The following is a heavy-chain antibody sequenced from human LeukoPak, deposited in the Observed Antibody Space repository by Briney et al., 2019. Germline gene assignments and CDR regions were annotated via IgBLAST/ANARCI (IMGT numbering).Heavy chain of an antibody. CDR1: GGSISSYY. D-gene: IGHD2-21*01. V-gene: IGHV4-59*01. J-gene: IGHJ3*02. CDR3: ARDLPYCGGDCYSGYDAFDI. Sequence: SETLSLTCTVSGGSISSYYWSWIRQPPGKGLEWIGYIYYSGSTNYNPSLKSRVTISVDTSNKQFSLKLSSVTAADTAVYYCARDLPYCGGDCYSGYDAFDIWGQGTMVTVSS. CDR2: IYYSGST.